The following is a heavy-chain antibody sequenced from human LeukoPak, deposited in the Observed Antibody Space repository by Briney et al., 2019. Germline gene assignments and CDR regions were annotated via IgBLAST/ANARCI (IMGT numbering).Heavy chain of an antibody. J-gene: IGHJ6*02. D-gene: IGHD6-13*01. Sequence: SQTLSLTCALSGDSVSSNSAAWNWIRQSPSRGLEWLGRTYYRSKWYNDYAVSVKSRITINPDTFKNQFSLQLNSVTPEDTAVYYCARGRGQLVYENYYYYGMDVWGQGTTVTVSS. CDR3: ARGRGQLVYENYYYYGMDV. V-gene: IGHV6-1*01. CDR1: GDSVSSNSAA. CDR2: TYYRSKWYN.